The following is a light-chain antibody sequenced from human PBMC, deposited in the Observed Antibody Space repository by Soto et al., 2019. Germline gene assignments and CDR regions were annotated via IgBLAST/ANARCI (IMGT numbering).Light chain of an antibody. CDR3: QRYDSLPPT. V-gene: IGKV1-33*01. CDR2: DAS. CDR1: HDIKKY. J-gene: IGKJ5*01. Sequence: DIQMTQSPSSLAASVGDRVTITCQASHDIKKYLNWYQEKPGKAHKRLIYDASNLQTGVPSRFSGSGSETHLTFTISSLQPEDIATYYCQRYDSLPPTFGQGTRLDMK.